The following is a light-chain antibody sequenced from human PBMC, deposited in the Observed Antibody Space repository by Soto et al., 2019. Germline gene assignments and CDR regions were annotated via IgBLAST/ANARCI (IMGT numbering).Light chain of an antibody. CDR3: QQYTGPPTT. CDR2: GAS. CDR1: QPISSW. V-gene: IGKV3-20*01. Sequence: TQSPSTLSASVGDTVTITCRASQPISSWLAWCQQRPGQAPRLLIYGASTRAAGIPDRFSGSGSGTDFTLTITRLEPEDSAVYFCQQYTGPPTTFGQGTRLEIK. J-gene: IGKJ5*01.